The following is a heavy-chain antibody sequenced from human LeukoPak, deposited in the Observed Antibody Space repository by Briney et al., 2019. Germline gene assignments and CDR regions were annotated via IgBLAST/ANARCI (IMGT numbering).Heavy chain of an antibody. J-gene: IGHJ4*02. CDR3: AKYGLYDILTGYSSSHFDY. V-gene: IGHV3-23*01. CDR2: IRGSGGST. D-gene: IGHD3-9*01. CDR1: GFTFSSYA. Sequence: GGSLRLACAASGFTFSSYAMSWVRQAPGKGLEWVSAIRGSGGSTYYADSVKGRFTISRDNSKNTLCLQMNSLRDEDTAVYYCAKYGLYDILTGYSSSHFDYWGQGTLVTVSS.